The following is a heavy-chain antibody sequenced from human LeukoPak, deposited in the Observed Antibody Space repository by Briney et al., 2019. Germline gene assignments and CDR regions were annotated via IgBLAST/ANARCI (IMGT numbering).Heavy chain of an antibody. V-gene: IGHV1-46*03. CDR1: GYTFTSYY. Sequence: ASVKVSCKASGYTFTSYYMHWVRQAPGQGLEWMGIINPSGGSTSYAQKFQGRVTMTRDTSTSTVYMELSSLRPEDTAVYYCARDSGLRFLEWLFDPWGQGTLVTVSS. D-gene: IGHD3-3*01. CDR2: INPSGGST. CDR3: ARDSGLRFLEWLFDP. J-gene: IGHJ5*02.